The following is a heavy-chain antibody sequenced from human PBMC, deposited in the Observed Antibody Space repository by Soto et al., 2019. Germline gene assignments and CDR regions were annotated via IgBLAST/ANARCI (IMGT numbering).Heavy chain of an antibody. J-gene: IGHJ3*02. Sequence: GGSLRLSCAASGFTFSSYSMNWVRQAPGKGLEWVSSISSSSSYIYYADSVKGRFTISRDNAKNSLYLQMNSLRAEDTAVYYCARDASRGYYPDAFDIWGQGTMVTVSS. CDR2: ISSSSSYI. D-gene: IGHD3-22*01. CDR1: GFTFSSYS. CDR3: ARDASRGYYPDAFDI. V-gene: IGHV3-21*01.